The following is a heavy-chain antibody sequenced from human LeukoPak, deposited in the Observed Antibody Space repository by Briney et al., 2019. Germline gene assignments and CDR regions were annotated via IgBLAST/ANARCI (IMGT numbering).Heavy chain of an antibody. Sequence: PGGSLRLSCAASGFTFSYYSINWVRQAPGKGLEWVSSISSSSSYIYYADSVKGRFTISRDNAKNSLYLQMNSLRAEDTAVYYCARAIPSYHFDHWGQGTLVTVSS. J-gene: IGHJ4*02. CDR3: ARAIPSYHFDH. V-gene: IGHV3-21*01. D-gene: IGHD3-16*02. CDR1: GFTFSYYS. CDR2: ISSSSSYI.